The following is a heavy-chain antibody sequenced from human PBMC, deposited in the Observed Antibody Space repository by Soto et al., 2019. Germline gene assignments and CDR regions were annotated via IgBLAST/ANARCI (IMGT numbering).Heavy chain of an antibody. J-gene: IGHJ4*01. Sequence: SGGSLRLSCAASGFTFSNYYMHWVRQAPGKGLVWVSRVNSDESSTSYADSVKGRFTISRDNAKKTLYLQMNSLRAEDTAVYYCAREGDGTTGYYQDYSGHATLVTVSS. CDR2: VNSDESST. D-gene: IGHD3-22*01. CDR1: GFTFSNYY. V-gene: IGHV3-74*01. CDR3: AREGDGTTGYYQDY.